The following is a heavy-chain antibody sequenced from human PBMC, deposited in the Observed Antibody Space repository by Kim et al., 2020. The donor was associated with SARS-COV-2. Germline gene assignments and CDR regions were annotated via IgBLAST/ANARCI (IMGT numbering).Heavy chain of an antibody. CDR1: GGSISSSSYY. J-gene: IGHJ5*02. D-gene: IGHD3-22*01. Sequence: SETLSLTCTVSGGSISSSSYYWGWLRQPPGKGLEWIGSIYYSGSTYSNPSLKSRVTISVDTSKNQFSLKLSSVTAADTAVYYCAREVVSPPTSTMMVVVIHLAWFDPWGQGTLVTVSS. CDR3: AREVVSPPTSTMMVVVIHLAWFDP. CDR2: IYYSGST. V-gene: IGHV4-39*02.